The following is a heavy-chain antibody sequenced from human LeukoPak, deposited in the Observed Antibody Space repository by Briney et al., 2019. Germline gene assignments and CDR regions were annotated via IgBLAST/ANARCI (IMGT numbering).Heavy chain of an antibody. CDR2: ISAYNGNT. Sequence: ASVKVSCKACGYTFTGYYMHWVRQAPGQGLEWMGWISAYNGNTNYAQKLQGRVTMTTDTSTSTAYMELRSLRSDDTAVYYCARDVVGATDAFDIWGQGTMVTVSS. D-gene: IGHD1-26*01. CDR1: GYTFTGYY. J-gene: IGHJ3*02. CDR3: ARDVVGATDAFDI. V-gene: IGHV1-18*04.